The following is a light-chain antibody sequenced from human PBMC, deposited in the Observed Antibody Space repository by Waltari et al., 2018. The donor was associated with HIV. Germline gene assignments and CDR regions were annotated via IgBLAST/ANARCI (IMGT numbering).Light chain of an antibody. CDR2: DVS. Sequence: QSALTQPASVSGSPGQSITISCRGTNSDVGGYNYVSWYQQHPGKAPKLIIFDVSHRPSGISNRFSGAKSGNTASLTISGLQAEDEADYYCSSYTRSTTLDAVFGTGTKVSVL. CDR3: SSYTRSTTLDAV. CDR1: NSDVGGYNY. J-gene: IGLJ1*01. V-gene: IGLV2-14*03.